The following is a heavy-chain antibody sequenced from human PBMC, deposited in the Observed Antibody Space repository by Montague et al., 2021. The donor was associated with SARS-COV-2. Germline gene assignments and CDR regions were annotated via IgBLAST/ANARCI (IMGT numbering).Heavy chain of an antibody. J-gene: IGHJ6*02. D-gene: IGHD2-15*01. Sequence: SETLSLTCTVSGGSISSYYWSWIRQPPGKGLEWIGYIYYSGSTNXNSSLKSRVTISVDTSKNQFSLKLSSVTAADTAVYYCARHPIGSFPRYGMDVWGQGTTVTVSS. V-gene: IGHV4-59*08. CDR2: IYYSGST. CDR1: GGSISSYY. CDR3: ARHPIGSFPRYGMDV.